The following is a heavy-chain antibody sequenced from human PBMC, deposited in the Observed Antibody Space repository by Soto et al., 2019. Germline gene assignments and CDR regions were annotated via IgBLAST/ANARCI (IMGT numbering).Heavy chain of an antibody. Sequence: SETLSVTCSVSGGTIRSSSYCWGWVRQPPGKGLEWIGSIYYSWSTYYNPSLKSRVTISVDTSKNQFSLKLSSVTAADTAVYYCARHPSYSSSSDYYYYGMDVWGQGTTVTVSS. D-gene: IGHD6-6*01. V-gene: IGHV4-39*01. CDR1: GGTIRSSSYC. CDR3: ARHPSYSSSSDYYYYGMDV. J-gene: IGHJ6*02. CDR2: IYYSWST.